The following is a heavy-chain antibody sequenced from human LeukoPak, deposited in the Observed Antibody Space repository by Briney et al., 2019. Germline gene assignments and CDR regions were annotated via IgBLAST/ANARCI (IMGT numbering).Heavy chain of an antibody. CDR2: FDPEDGET. V-gene: IGHV1-24*01. CDR3: RGIVGATPFDY. CDR1: GYILTELS. Sequence: APVKVSCKVSGYILTELSMHWVRQAPGKGLEWMGGFDPEDGETIYAQKFQGRVTMTEDTSTDTAYMELSSLRSEDTAVYYCRGIVGATPFDYWGQGTLVTVSS. J-gene: IGHJ4*02. D-gene: IGHD1-26*01.